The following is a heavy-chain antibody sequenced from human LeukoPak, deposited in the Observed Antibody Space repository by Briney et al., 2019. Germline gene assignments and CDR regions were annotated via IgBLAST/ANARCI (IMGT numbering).Heavy chain of an antibody. D-gene: IGHD1-14*01. CDR2: ISAYNGNT. Sequence: APVKVSCKASGYTFTSYGISWVRQAPGQGLEWMGWISAYNGNTNYAQKLQGRVTMTTDTSTSTAYMELRSLRSDDTAVYYCARVAPEPGSLDYWGQGTLVTASS. CDR3: ARVAPEPGSLDY. J-gene: IGHJ4*02. V-gene: IGHV1-18*01. CDR1: GYTFTSYG.